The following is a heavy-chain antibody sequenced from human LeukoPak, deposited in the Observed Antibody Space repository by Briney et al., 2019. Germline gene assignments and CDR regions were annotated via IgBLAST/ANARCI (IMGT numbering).Heavy chain of an antibody. CDR1: GFTVSNNY. CDR3: AAAEMTTTYYFDY. D-gene: IGHD5-24*01. J-gene: IGHJ4*02. V-gene: IGHV3-53*01. Sequence: PGGSLRLSCAASGFTVSNNYMSWVRQAPGKGLEWASLIYSGGTTYYADSVKGRSTISRDNSNNTLYLQMYSLRAEDTAIYYCAAAEMTTTYYFDYWGQGTLVTVSS. CDR2: IYSGGTT.